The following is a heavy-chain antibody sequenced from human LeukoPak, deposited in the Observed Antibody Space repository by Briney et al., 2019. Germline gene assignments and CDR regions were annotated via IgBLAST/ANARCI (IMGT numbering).Heavy chain of an antibody. J-gene: IGHJ5*02. CDR3: AREVVAAAGSTGFDP. Sequence: ASVKVSCKASGYTFTSYGISWVRQAPGQGLEWMGWISAYNGNTNYAQKLQGRVTMTIDTSTSTAYMELRSLRSDDTAVYYCAREVVAAAGSTGFDPWGQGTLVTVSS. CDR2: ISAYNGNT. D-gene: IGHD6-13*01. V-gene: IGHV1-18*01. CDR1: GYTFTSYG.